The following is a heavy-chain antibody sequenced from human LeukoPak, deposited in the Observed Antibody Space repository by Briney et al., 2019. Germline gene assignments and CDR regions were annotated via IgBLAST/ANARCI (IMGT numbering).Heavy chain of an antibody. Sequence: PSETLSLTCAVYGGSFSGYYWSWIRQPPGKGLECIGEINHSGSTNYNPSLKSRVTISVDTSKNQFSLKLSSATAADTAVYYCARGETGYYDSSGYFDYWGQGTLVTVSS. J-gene: IGHJ4*02. V-gene: IGHV4-34*01. CDR3: ARGETGYYDSSGYFDY. CDR2: INHSGST. CDR1: GGSFSGYY. D-gene: IGHD3-22*01.